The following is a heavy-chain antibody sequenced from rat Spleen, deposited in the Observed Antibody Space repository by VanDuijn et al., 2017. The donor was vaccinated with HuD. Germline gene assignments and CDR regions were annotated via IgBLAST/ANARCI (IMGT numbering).Heavy chain of an antibody. CDR3: TRVPYSGLNWYFDF. Sequence: EVQLVESGGGLVQPGRSLKLSCVASGFTFNNYWMNWIRQAPGKGLEWVASINNTGGSTYYPDPVKGRFTISRDNAKSTLYLQMNRLRSEDTATYYCTRVPYSGLNWYFDFWGPGTMVTVSS. CDR2: INNTGGST. V-gene: IGHV5-31*01. CDR1: GFTFNNYW. J-gene: IGHJ1*01. D-gene: IGHD4-3*01.